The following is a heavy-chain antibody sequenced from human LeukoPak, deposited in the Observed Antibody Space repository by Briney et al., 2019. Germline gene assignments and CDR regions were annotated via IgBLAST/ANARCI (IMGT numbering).Heavy chain of an antibody. CDR3: TRGSIAYYMDV. V-gene: IGHV4-39*07. CDR2: IYYSGST. J-gene: IGHJ6*03. D-gene: IGHD3-22*01. Sequence: SETLSLTCTVSGGSISSSGYYWGWIRQPPGKGLEWIGSIYYSGSTYYNPSLKSRVTISVDTSKNQFSLRLSSVTAADTAVCYCTRGSIAYYMDVWGKGTTVTISS. CDR1: GGSISSSGYY.